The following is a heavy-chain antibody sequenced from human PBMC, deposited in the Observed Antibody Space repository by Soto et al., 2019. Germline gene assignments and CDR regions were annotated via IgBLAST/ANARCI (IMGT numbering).Heavy chain of an antibody. J-gene: IGHJ4*02. CDR3: ARESGSGPIDF. V-gene: IGHV4-59*01. CDR2: IYYSGST. Sequence: SETLSLTCTVSGGSISSYYWSWIRQPPGKRLEWIGYIYYSGSTNYNPSLKSRVTISVDTSKNQFSLKLSSVTAADTAVYDCARESGSGPIDFWGQGTLVTASS. D-gene: IGHD3-3*01. CDR1: GGSISSYY.